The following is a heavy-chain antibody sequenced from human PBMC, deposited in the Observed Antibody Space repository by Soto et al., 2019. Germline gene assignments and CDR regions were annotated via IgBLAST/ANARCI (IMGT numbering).Heavy chain of an antibody. J-gene: IGHJ4*02. CDR2: ITWDAGSA. CDR1: GFTFDDHT. CDR3: AKEKDRIFDY. V-gene: IGHV3-43*01. Sequence: VQLVESGGGVVQPGRSLRLSCAASGFTFDDHTMHWVRQAPGKGLEWVSLITWDAGSAFYADSVRGRFTISRDNSKNSLYLQMNSLRTEDSALYYCAKEKDRIFDYWGRGTPVTVSS.